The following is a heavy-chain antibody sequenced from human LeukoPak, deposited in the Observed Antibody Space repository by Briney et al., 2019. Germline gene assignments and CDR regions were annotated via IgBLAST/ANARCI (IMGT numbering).Heavy chain of an antibody. J-gene: IGHJ4*02. CDR2: INPSSGGT. CDR3: ARDYYDSSGGFDY. V-gene: IGHV1-2*06. D-gene: IGHD3-22*01. CDR1: GYTFTGYY. Sequence: ASVKVSCKASGYTFTGYYMHWVRQAPGQGLEWMGRINPSSGGTNYAQKFQGRVTMTRDTSISTAYMELSRLRSDDTAVYYCARDYYDSSGGFDYWGQGTLVTVSS.